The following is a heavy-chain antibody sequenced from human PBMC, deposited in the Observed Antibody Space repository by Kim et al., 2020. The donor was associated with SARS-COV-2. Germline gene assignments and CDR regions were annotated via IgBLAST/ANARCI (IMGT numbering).Heavy chain of an antibody. D-gene: IGHD3-3*01. CDR1: GGSFSGYY. CDR3: ARVYYDFWSGYNGMDV. Sequence: SETLSLTCAVYGGSFSGYYWSWIRQPPGKGLEWIGEINHSGSTNYNPSLKSRVTISVDTSKNQFSLKLSSVTAADTAVYYCARVYYDFWSGYNGMDVWGQGTTVTVSS. V-gene: IGHV4-34*01. CDR2: INHSGST. J-gene: IGHJ6*02.